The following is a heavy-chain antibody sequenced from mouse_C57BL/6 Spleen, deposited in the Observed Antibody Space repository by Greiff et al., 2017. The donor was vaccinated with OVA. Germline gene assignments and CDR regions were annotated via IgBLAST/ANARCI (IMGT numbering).Heavy chain of an antibody. CDR3: ARRLYFDY. CDR2: ISYDGSN. CDR1: GYSITSGYY. J-gene: IGHJ2*01. Sequence: EVQVVESGPGLVKPSQSLSLTCSVTGYSITSGYYWNWIRQFPGNKLEWMGYISYDGSNNYNPSLKNRISITRDTSKNQFFLKLNSVTTEDTATYYCARRLYFDYWGQGTTLTVSS. V-gene: IGHV3-6*01.